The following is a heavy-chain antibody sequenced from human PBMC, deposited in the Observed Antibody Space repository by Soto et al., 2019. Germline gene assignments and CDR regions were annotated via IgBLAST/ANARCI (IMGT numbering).Heavy chain of an antibody. D-gene: IGHD4-4*01. CDR1: GFTFSSYA. V-gene: IGHV3-23*01. Sequence: GGSLRLSCAASGFTFSSYAMSWVRQAPGKGLEWVSAISGSGGSTYYADSVKGRFTISRDNSKNTLYLQMNSLRAEDTAVYYCAKDRYSNRNYYSYYMDVWGKGTTVTVSS. CDR2: ISGSGGST. CDR3: AKDRYSNRNYYSYYMDV. J-gene: IGHJ6*03.